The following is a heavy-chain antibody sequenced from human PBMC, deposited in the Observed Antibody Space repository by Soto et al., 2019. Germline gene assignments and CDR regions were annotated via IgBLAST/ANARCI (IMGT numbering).Heavy chain of an antibody. D-gene: IGHD1-1*01. J-gene: IGHJ3*02. V-gene: IGHV3-53*01. Sequence: PGGSLRLSCEVFGFTVRGKKYVAWVRQAPGKGLEWVSALYDLDGTYYADSVKGRFTTSSDSSRTTVYLQMNSLRPDDTAVYSCATWHLQEHAYDIWGQGTMVTVSS. CDR2: LYDLDGT. CDR3: ATWHLQEHAYDI. CDR1: GFTVRGKKY.